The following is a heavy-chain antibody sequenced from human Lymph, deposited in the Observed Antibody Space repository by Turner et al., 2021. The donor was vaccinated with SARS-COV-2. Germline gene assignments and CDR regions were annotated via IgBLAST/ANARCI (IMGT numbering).Heavy chain of an antibody. Sequence: QVQLVESGGGVVQPGRSLRLSCAAAGFTCISYGMHWVRQAPGGGREWVAVRSYDGGHKSYADFVKGRFTISRDNSKNTLYLQMIRLRAEDTAVYYCAWALYYYYGMDVWCQGNTVTVSS. CDR1: GFTCISYG. CDR3: AWALYYYYGMDV. V-gene: IGHV3-30*03. J-gene: IGHJ6*02. CDR2: RSYDGGHK.